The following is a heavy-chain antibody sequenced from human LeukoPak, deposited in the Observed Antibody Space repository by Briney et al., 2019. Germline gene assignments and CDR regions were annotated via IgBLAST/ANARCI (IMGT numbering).Heavy chain of an antibody. J-gene: IGHJ6*02. CDR1: EGSINSYY. V-gene: IGHV4-59*01. Sequence: SDTLSLTCSVSEGSINSYYWNWIRRPPGKGLEWIGYIYYNGNTNYSPSLKSRVTMSVDTSKNLFSLKVSSVTAADTAVYYCARGRSNYYGMDVWGQGTTVTVSS. CDR3: ARGRSNYYGMDV. D-gene: IGHD1-26*01. CDR2: IYYNGNT.